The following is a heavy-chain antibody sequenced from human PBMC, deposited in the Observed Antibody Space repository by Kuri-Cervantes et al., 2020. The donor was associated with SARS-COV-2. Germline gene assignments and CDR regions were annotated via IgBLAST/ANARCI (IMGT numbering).Heavy chain of an antibody. CDR3: ARATSFRRLVVISQGGAFDI. CDR2: INPNSGGT. V-gene: IGHV1-2*04. Sequence: ASVKVSCKASGYTFTGYYMHWVRQAPGQGLEWMGWINPNSGGTNYAQKFQGWVTMTRDTSISTAYMELSRLRSEDTAVYYCARATSFRRLVVISQGGAFDIWGQGTMVTVSS. CDR1: GYTFTGYY. D-gene: IGHD3-22*01. J-gene: IGHJ3*02.